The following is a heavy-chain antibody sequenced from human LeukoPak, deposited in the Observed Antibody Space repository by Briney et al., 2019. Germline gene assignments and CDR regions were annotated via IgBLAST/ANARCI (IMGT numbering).Heavy chain of an antibody. J-gene: IGHJ5*02. CDR2: INTNTGNP. D-gene: IGHD6-13*01. V-gene: IGHV7-4-1*02. CDR3: ATLSESIAAAGTVP. CDR1: GYTFTSYA. Sequence: ASVKVSCKASGYTFTSYALNWVRQAPGQGLEWMGWINTNTGNPTYAQGFTGRFVFSLDTSVSKAYLQISSLKAEDTAVYYCATLSESIAAAGTVPWGQGTLVTVSS.